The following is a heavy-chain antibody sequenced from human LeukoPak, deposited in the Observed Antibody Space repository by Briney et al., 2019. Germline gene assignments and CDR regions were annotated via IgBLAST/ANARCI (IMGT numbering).Heavy chain of an antibody. J-gene: IGHJ4*02. V-gene: IGHV1-2*02. CDR2: INPNSGGT. Sequence: ASVKVSCKASGYTFAGYYMHWVRQAPGQGLEWMGWINPNSGGTNYAQKFQGRVTMTRDTSISTAYMELSRLRSDDTAVYYCARGDDWNGLFDYWGQGTLVTVSS. CDR3: ARGDDWNGLFDY. CDR1: GYTFAGYY. D-gene: IGHD1-1*01.